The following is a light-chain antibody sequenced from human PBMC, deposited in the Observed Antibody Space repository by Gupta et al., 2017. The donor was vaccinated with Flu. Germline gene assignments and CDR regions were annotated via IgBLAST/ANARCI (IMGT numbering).Light chain of an antibody. CDR3: AAWDDSLSGVL. V-gene: IGLV1-44*01. Sequence: RVIISCSGSSSNIGGNTVNWYQQLPGTAPKLLIYTNDQRPSGVPDRFSGSKSGTSASLAISGLQSKDEADYYCAAWDDSLSGVLFGGGTKLTVL. J-gene: IGLJ2*01. CDR2: TND. CDR1: SSNIGGNT.